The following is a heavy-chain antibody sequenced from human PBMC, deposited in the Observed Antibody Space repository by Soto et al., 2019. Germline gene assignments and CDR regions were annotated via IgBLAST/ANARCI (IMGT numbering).Heavy chain of an antibody. Sequence: PGESLKISCKGSGYTFTSYWIFWVRQIPWKGLEWMGIIYPGDSDTRYSPSFQGQVTISADRSISTAYLQWSSLKASDTGMYYCARYPTLTDYFFHGMDVWGQGTTVTVSS. CDR2: IYPGDSDT. CDR3: ARYPTLTDYFFHGMDV. CDR1: GYTFTSYW. J-gene: IGHJ6*02. D-gene: IGHD4-17*01. V-gene: IGHV5-51*01.